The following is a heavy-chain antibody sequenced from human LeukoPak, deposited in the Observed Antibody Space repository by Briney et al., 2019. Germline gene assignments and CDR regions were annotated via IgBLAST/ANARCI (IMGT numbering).Heavy chain of an antibody. Sequence: GSLRLSCVVSGFTFSNYAMRWVRQAPGKGLEWVSAIIGSGDTTYYADSVKGRFTISRDNSKNTLYLQMNSLRAEDTAVYYCARPALGYCSSTSCYTSWFDPWGQGTLVTVSS. CDR2: IIGSGDTT. V-gene: IGHV3-23*01. J-gene: IGHJ5*02. CDR3: ARPALGYCSSTSCYTSWFDP. CDR1: GFTFSNYA. D-gene: IGHD2-2*02.